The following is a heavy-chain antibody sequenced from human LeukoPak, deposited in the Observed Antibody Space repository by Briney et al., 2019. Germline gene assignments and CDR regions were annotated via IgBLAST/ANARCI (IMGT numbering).Heavy chain of an antibody. Sequence: VESLKIYRHGSGYSFTRYLIRWVRPMPAKGLAWMGIIYPGDSDTRYSPSFQGQVTISADKSISNAYLQWSSLKASDTAMYYCARQGAMISPNDYWGQGTLVTVSS. J-gene: IGHJ4*02. CDR1: GYSFTRYL. V-gene: IGHV5-51*01. D-gene: IGHD3-22*01. CDR2: IYPGDSDT. CDR3: ARQGAMISPNDY.